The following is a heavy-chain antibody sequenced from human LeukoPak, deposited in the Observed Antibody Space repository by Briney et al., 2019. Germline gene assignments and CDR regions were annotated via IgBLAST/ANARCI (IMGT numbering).Heavy chain of an antibody. CDR2: IYSGGST. D-gene: IGHD6-13*01. CDR1: GFTVSSNY. Sequence: GGSLRLSCAASGFTVSSNYMSWVRQAPGKGLEWVSVIYSGGSTYYADSVKGRFTISRDNSKNTLYLQMNSLRAEDTAVYYCARDSYDSSSWFNWGQGTLVTVSS. J-gene: IGHJ4*02. CDR3: ARDSYDSSSWFN. V-gene: IGHV3-53*01.